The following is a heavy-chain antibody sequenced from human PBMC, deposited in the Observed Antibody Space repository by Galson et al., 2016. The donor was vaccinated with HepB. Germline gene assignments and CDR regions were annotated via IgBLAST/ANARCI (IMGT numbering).Heavy chain of an antibody. CDR1: GFTFSRHG. D-gene: IGHD4/OR15-4a*01. CDR3: ARDMPASMVAAPHPWGLFDY. CDR2: IWNDGGDE. Sequence: SLRLSCAASGFTFSRHGMHWVRQAPGKGLEWVAVIWNDGGDEYYPDSVKGRFTISRDNSKNTLYLQMDSLRVEDTAIYYCARDMPASMVAAPHPWGLFDYWGQGTLVTVSS. J-gene: IGHJ4*02. V-gene: IGHV3-33*01.